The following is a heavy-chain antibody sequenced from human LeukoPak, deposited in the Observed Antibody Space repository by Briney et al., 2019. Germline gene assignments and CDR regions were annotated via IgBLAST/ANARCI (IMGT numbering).Heavy chain of an antibody. CDR3: AKDISATYSTSVFDS. V-gene: IGHV3-9*03. D-gene: IGHD1-26*01. Sequence: PGGSLRLSCAASGFTFDDYAMHWVRQAPGRGLEWVSGIGSHSLTSGYAESVKGRFTISRDNAKNSLYLQMNSLRAEDMALYFCAKDISATYSTSVFDSWGQGTLVTVSS. J-gene: IGHJ4*02. CDR2: IGSHSLTS. CDR1: GFTFDDYA.